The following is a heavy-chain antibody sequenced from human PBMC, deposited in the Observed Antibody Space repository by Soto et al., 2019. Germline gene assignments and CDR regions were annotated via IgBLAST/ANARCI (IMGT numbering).Heavy chain of an antibody. V-gene: IGHV3-23*01. Sequence: GGSLRLSCAAFGFTFSSYAMSWVRQTPGKGLEWVSSISGSGGTPYYADSVKGRFTLSRDNSKNTLYLQMNSLRAEDTAVYYCAKGGYYYDTSGPTFEYWGQGTLVTVSS. J-gene: IGHJ4*02. CDR2: ISGSGGTP. CDR3: AKGGYYYDTSGPTFEY. D-gene: IGHD3-22*01. CDR1: GFTFSSYA.